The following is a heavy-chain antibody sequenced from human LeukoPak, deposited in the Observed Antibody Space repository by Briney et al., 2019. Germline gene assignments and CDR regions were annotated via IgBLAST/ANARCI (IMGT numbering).Heavy chain of an antibody. V-gene: IGHV1-18*01. CDR2: ISAYNGNT. J-gene: IGHJ5*02. CDR1: GYTFTSYG. CDR3: ARGYSSGWYGGMRGGDWFDP. Sequence: ASVKVSCKASGYTFTSYGISWVRQAPGQGLEWMGWISAYNGNTNYAQKLQGRVTMTTDTPTSTAYMELRSLRSDDTAVYYCARGYSSGWYGGMRGGDWFDPWGQGTLVTVSS. D-gene: IGHD6-19*01.